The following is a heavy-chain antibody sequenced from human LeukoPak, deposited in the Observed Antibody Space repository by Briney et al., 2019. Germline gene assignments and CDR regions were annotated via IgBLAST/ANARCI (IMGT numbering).Heavy chain of an antibody. Sequence: ASVKVSCKASGGTFSSYAISWVRQAPGQGLEWMGGIIPIFGTANYAQKFQGRVTTTTDTSTSTAYMELRSLRSDDTAMYYCARRGGKNYGDYLLYYYYMDVWGKGTTVTVSS. V-gene: IGHV1-69*05. D-gene: IGHD4-17*01. CDR2: IIPIFGTA. CDR1: GGTFSSYA. CDR3: ARRGGKNYGDYLLYYYYMDV. J-gene: IGHJ6*03.